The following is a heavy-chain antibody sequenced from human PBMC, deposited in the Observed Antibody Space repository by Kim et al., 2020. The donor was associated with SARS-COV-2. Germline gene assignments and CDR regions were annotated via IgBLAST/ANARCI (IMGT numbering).Heavy chain of an antibody. CDR2: ISSSSSYT. CDR1: GFTFSDYY. J-gene: IGHJ4*02. D-gene: IGHD6-13*01. V-gene: IGHV3-11*06. CDR3: ARDRQLAHYFDY. Sequence: GGSLRLSCAASGFTFSDYYMSWIRQAPGKGLEWVSYISSSSSYTNYADSVKGRFTISRDNAKNSLYLQMNSLRAEDTAVYYCARDRQLAHYFDYWGQGTLVTFSS.